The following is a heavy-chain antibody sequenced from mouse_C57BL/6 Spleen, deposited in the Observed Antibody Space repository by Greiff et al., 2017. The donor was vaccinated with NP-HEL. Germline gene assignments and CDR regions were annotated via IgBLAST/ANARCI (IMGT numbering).Heavy chain of an antibody. D-gene: IGHD1-1*01. J-gene: IGHJ1*03. V-gene: IGHV5-4*01. Sequence: DVQLVESGGGLVKPGGSLKLSCAASGFTFSSYAMSWVRQTPEKRLEWVATISAGGSYTYYPDNVKGRFTISRDNAKNNLYLQMSHLKSEDTAMYYCSRDRGSSNDDFDVWGTGTTVTVSS. CDR2: ISAGGSYT. CDR3: SRDRGSSNDDFDV. CDR1: GFTFSSYA.